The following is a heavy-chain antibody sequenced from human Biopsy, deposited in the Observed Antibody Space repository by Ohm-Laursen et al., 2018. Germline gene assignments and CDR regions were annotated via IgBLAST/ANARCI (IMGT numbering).Heavy chain of an antibody. D-gene: IGHD3-16*01. CDR2: VDIRGHA. J-gene: IGHJ4*02. Sequence: GTLSLTCTVSGGSIDTQSWIRQPAGKGLEWIGRVDIRGHADYSSSLRSRVTMSADASKNQFSLKLTSVTAADTAVYFCARVKGEWPEYEFDKWGQGILVTVSS. CDR1: GGSIDTQS. V-gene: IGHV4-4*07. CDR3: ARVKGEWPEYEFDK.